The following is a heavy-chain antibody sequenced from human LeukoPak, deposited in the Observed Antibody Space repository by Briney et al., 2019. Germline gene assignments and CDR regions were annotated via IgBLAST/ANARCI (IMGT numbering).Heavy chain of an antibody. CDR1: GGSFSGYY. J-gene: IGHJ4*02. CDR3: ARSKNTDFDY. V-gene: IGHV4-34*01. Sequence: KASETLSLTCAVYGGSFSGYYWSWIRQPPGKGLEWIGEINHSGSTNYNPSLKSRVTISVDTSKNQFSLKLSSVTAADTAVYYCARSKNTDFDYWGQGTLVTVSS. D-gene: IGHD2-2*02. CDR2: INHSGST.